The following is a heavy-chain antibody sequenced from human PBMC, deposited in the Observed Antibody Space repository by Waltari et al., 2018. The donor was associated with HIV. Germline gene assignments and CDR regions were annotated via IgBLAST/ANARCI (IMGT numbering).Heavy chain of an antibody. CDR1: GGSISSSSYY. J-gene: IGHJ4*02. V-gene: IGHV4-39*01. Sequence: QLQLQESGPGLVKPSETLSLTCTVPGGSISSSSYYWGWIRQPPGKGLEWIGSIYYSVSTYYNPSLKSRVTISVDTSKNQFSLKLSSVTAADTAVYYCARHSLTYYYDSSGYSVAFDYWGQGTLVTVSS. CDR2: IYYSVST. CDR3: ARHSLTYYYDSSGYSVAFDY. D-gene: IGHD3-22*01.